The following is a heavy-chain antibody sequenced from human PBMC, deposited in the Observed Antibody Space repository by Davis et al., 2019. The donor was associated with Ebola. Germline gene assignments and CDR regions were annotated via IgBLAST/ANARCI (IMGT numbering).Heavy chain of an antibody. CDR2: IDPSDCYT. D-gene: IGHD1-1*01. J-gene: IGHJ3*02. CDR1: GYIFSTSW. CDR3: ARRGLERVGDAFDI. Sequence: GESLKISCQGSGYIFSTSWISWARQMPGKGLEWMGWIDPSDCYTNYSPSFKGHVTMSVDKSTSTAYLQWTSLKASDTAMYYCARRGLERVGDAFDIWGQGTMVTVSS. V-gene: IGHV5-10-1*01.